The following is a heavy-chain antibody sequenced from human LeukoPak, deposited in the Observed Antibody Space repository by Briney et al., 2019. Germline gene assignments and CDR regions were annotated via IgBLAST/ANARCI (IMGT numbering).Heavy chain of an antibody. CDR3: ARDPNYYDSSGYNNWFDP. V-gene: IGHV1-46*01. CDR2: INPSGGST. Sequence: GASVKVSCKASGYTFTSYYMHWVRQAPGQGLEWMGIINPSGGSTSYAQKFQGRVTMTRDTSTSTAYMELSSLRSEDTAVYYCARDPNYYDSSGYNNWFDPWGQGTLVTVSS. CDR1: GYTFTSYY. J-gene: IGHJ5*02. D-gene: IGHD3-22*01.